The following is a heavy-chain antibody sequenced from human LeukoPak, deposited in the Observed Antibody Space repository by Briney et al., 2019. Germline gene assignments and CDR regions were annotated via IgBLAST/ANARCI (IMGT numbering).Heavy chain of an antibody. D-gene: IGHD6-19*01. CDR1: GGTFSSYA. V-gene: IGHV1-69*13. Sequence: SVKLSCKASGGTFSSYAISWVRQAPGQGLEWMGGIIPIFGTANYAQKFQGRVTITADESTSTAYMELSSLRSEDTAVYYCARASYSSGWYSFPVYYYYGMDVWAKGPRSPSP. CDR2: IIPIFGTA. CDR3: ARASYSSGWYSFPVYYYYGMDV. J-gene: IGHJ6*02.